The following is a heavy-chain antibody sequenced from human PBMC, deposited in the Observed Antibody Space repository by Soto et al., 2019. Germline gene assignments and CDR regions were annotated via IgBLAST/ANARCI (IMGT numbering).Heavy chain of an antibody. J-gene: IGHJ6*02. Sequence: QVQLVESGGGVVQPGRSLRLSCAASGFTFSSYGMHWVRQAPGKGLEWVAVISYDGSNKYYADSVKGRFTISRDNSKNTLYLQMNSLRAEDTAVYYCAKDQSLGFDWLFGTNYYYYGMDVWGHGTTVTVSS. CDR2: ISYDGSNK. CDR3: AKDQSLGFDWLFGTNYYYYGMDV. V-gene: IGHV3-30*18. D-gene: IGHD3-9*01. CDR1: GFTFSSYG.